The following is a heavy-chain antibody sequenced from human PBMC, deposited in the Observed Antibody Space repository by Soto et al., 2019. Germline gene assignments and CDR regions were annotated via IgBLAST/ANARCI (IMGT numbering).Heavy chain of an antibody. J-gene: IGHJ6*02. CDR2: IHYSGST. CDR3: ARLSPMTIIGTSYYHSLDV. Sequence: PSETLCLTCTVSGGSISSGGYYWTWIRQHPGKGLEWIGYIHYSGSTNYNPSLKSRVTISLDTSQNHFSLKLTSVTAADAAVYYCARLSPMTIIGTSYYHSLDVWGPGAPVTVSS. CDR1: GGSISSGGYY. V-gene: IGHV4-61*03. D-gene: IGHD3-22*01.